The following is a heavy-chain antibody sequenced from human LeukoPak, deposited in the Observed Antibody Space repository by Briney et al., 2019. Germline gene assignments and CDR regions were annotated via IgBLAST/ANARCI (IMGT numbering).Heavy chain of an antibody. CDR1: GGPISSGTYY. D-gene: IGHD6-19*01. Sequence: SETLSLTCTVSGGPISSGTYYWAWIRQAPGWGLEWIGTIYHSGSTNYNPSLKSRVTISVDTSKNQFSLKLSSVTAADTAVYYCARLAVAGTGVEYYYYMDVWGKGTTVTISS. J-gene: IGHJ6*03. CDR3: ARLAVAGTGVEYYYYMDV. V-gene: IGHV4-39*01. CDR2: IYHSGST.